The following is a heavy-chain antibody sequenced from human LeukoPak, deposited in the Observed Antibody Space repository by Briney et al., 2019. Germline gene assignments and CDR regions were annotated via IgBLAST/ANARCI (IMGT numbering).Heavy chain of an antibody. CDR1: GYSISSGYY. CDR3: ARGRHSSGWYPRNYYYYMDV. D-gene: IGHD6-19*01. Sequence: SETLSLTCTVSGYSISSGYYWGWIRQPPGKGLEWIGSIYHSGTTYCDPSLKSRVTISVDTSKNQFSLKLSSVTAADTAVYFCARGRHSSGWYPRNYYYYMDVWGKGTTVTVSS. V-gene: IGHV4-38-2*02. CDR2: IYHSGTT. J-gene: IGHJ6*03.